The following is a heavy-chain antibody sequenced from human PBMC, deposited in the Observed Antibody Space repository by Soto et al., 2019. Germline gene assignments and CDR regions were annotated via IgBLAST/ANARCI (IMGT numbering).Heavy chain of an antibody. CDR3: ARDGGYTGYEQGNPFDI. CDR2: MYATGTT. J-gene: IGHJ3*02. V-gene: IGHV4-4*07. CDR1: GGSISPYF. D-gene: IGHD5-12*01. Sequence: QVQLQESGPGLVNPSETLSLTCTVSGGSISPYFWSWIRQPAGKGLEWIGRMYATGTTNYNPSLKSRVSMSIDTSENQFSLKLRSVTAADTAVYYCARDGGYTGYEQGNPFDIWGQGTMVSVSS.